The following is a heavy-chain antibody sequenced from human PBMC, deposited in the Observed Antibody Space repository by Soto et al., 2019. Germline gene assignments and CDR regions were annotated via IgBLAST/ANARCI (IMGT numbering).Heavy chain of an antibody. V-gene: IGHV1-8*01. CDR3: ARSPAVDGGFYYFGMDV. D-gene: IGHD6-19*01. CDR2: MNPNSGNK. J-gene: IGHJ6*02. Sequence: ASVKVSCKASGYTFTSYDINWVRQATGQGLEWMGWMNPNSGNKAYAQKFQGRVTMTRNTSISTAYVELSSLRSEDTAVYYCARSPAVDGGFYYFGMDVWGQGTTVTVSS. CDR1: GYTFTSYD.